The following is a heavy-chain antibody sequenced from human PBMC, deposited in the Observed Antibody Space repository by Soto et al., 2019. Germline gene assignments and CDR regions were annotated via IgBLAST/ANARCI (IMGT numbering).Heavy chain of an antibody. CDR1: GYSFTSYW. Sequence: PGESLKISCKGSGYSFTSYWIGWVRQMPGKGLEWMGIIYPGDSDTRYSPSFQGQVTISADKSISTAYLQWSSLKASDTAMYYCARRPRDGYFKASWYFDLWGRGTLVTVSS. CDR2: IYPGDSDT. V-gene: IGHV5-51*01. CDR3: ARRPRDGYFKASWYFDL. D-gene: IGHD5-12*01. J-gene: IGHJ2*01.